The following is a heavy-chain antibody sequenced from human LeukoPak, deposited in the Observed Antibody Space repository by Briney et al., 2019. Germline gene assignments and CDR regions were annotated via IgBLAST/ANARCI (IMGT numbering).Heavy chain of an antibody. CDR3: ARVDSGGYHSDY. CDR2: IYYSGST. Sequence: KPSETLSLTCTVSGGSIRSSSYYWGWIRQPPGKGLEWIGSIYYSGSTYYNPSLKSRVTTSVDTSKNQFSLKLSSVTAADTAVYYCARVDSGGYHSDYWGQGTLVTVSS. D-gene: IGHD3-22*01. V-gene: IGHV4-39*07. J-gene: IGHJ4*02. CDR1: GGSIRSSSYY.